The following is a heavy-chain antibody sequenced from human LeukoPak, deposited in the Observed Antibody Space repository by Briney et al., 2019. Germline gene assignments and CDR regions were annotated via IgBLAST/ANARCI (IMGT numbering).Heavy chain of an antibody. Sequence: PGGSLRLSCAASGFTFSSYAMSWVRQAPGKGLEWVSAISGSGGSTYYADSVKGRFTISRDNSKNTLYLQMNSLRAEDTAVYYCARDNSPKYSSGWYDYGYWGQGTLVTVSS. V-gene: IGHV3-23*01. J-gene: IGHJ4*02. CDR3: ARDNSPKYSSGWYDYGY. CDR2: ISGSGGST. CDR1: GFTFSSYA. D-gene: IGHD6-19*01.